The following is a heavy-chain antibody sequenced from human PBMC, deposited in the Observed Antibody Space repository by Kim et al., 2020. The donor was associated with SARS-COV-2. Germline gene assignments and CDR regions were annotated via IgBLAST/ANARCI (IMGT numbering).Heavy chain of an antibody. CDR1: GGTFSSYA. J-gene: IGHJ4*02. CDR2: IIPIFGTA. D-gene: IGHD7-27*01. V-gene: IGHV1-69*13. Sequence: SVKVSCKASGGTFSSYAISWVRQVPGQGLEWMGGIIPIFGTANYAQKFQGRVTITADESTSTAYMELSSLRSEDTAVYYCARDLNGDPRGPFDYWGQGTLVTVSS. CDR3: ARDLNGDPRGPFDY.